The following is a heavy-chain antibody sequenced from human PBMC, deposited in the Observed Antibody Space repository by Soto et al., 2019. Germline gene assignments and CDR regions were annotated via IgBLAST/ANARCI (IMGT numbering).Heavy chain of an antibody. D-gene: IGHD3-10*01. J-gene: IGHJ4*02. Sequence: VQLVQSGAEVKKPEASVKVSCKTSGYIFTSYPIHWVRQAPGQRLEWMGWINPAKGDAGSSQGLQGTVTFTSDASXXTVHLELINLRSEDTAVYYCARKGYFGSGIYHFDSWGQGTLVTVSA. CDR2: INPAKGDA. V-gene: IGHV1-3*01. CDR1: GYIFTSYP. CDR3: ARKGYFGSGIYHFDS.